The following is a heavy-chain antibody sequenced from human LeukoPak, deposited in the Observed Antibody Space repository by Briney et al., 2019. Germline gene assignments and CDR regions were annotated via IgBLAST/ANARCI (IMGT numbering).Heavy chain of an antibody. CDR3: AKDKSSGYDLNWFDP. CDR1: GFTFSSYG. V-gene: IGHV3-30*02. D-gene: IGHD5-12*01. CDR2: IQYDGSNK. Sequence: GGSLRLSCAASGFTFSSYGMHWVRQAPGKGLEWVAFIQYDGSNKYYADSVKGRFTISRDNSKNTLYLQMNSLRAEDTAVYYCAKDKSSGYDLNWFDPWGQGTLVTVSS. J-gene: IGHJ5*02.